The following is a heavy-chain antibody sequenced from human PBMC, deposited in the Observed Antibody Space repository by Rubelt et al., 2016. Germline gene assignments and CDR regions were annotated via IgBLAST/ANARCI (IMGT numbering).Heavy chain of an antibody. V-gene: IGHV1-18*01. CDR2: ISAYNGNT. CDR1: GYTFTSYG. CDR3: ARDTRYSSSSNVDY. D-gene: IGHD6-13*01. J-gene: IGHJ4*02. Sequence: QVQLVQSGTEVKKPGASVKVSCKASGYTFTSYGISWVRQAPGQGLEWMGWISAYNGNTNYAQKRQGRVTMTTETSTSTADRGRRSLRSDDTAVYYCARDTRYSSSSNVDYWGQGTLVTVSS.